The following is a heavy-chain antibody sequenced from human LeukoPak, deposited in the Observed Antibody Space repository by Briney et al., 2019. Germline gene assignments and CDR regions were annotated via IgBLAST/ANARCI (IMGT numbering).Heavy chain of an antibody. CDR3: ASDYYGSGSCSD. CDR2: FNPNSGGGP. CDR1: GYTFSDYY. Sequence: ASVKVSCKASGYTFSDYYIYWVRQAPGQGLEWMGWFNPNSGGGPKYAQKFQGRVTMTSDTSITTAYMELSRLLSDDTAVYYCASDYYGSGSCSDWGQGTLVTVSS. V-gene: IGHV1-2*02. D-gene: IGHD3-10*01. J-gene: IGHJ4*02.